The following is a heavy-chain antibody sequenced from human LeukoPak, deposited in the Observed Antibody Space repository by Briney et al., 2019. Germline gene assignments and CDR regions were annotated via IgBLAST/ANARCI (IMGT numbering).Heavy chain of an antibody. CDR1: GYTFSDSY. J-gene: IGHJ6*02. D-gene: IGHD1-26*01. CDR2: MNPNSGNT. Sequence: ASVTVSCKASGYTFSDSYIHWVRQATGQGLEWMGWMNPNSGNTGYAQKFQGRVTMTRNTSISTAYMELSSLRSEDTAVYYCARVGATMVGFYYYYGMDVWGQGTTVTVSS. CDR3: ARVGATMVGFYYYYGMDV. V-gene: IGHV1-8*02.